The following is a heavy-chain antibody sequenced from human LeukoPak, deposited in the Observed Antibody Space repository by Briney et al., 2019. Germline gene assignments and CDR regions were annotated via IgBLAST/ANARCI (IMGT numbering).Heavy chain of an antibody. Sequence: GGSLRLSCAASGFIFSSYGMHWFRQAPGKGLEWVAFIRYDGSNKYYADSVKCRFTISRDNSKNTLILQMNSLRAEDTAVYYCAKSGCNRFDYWGQGILVTVSS. D-gene: IGHD5-24*01. CDR1: GFIFSSYG. CDR2: IRYDGSNK. V-gene: IGHV3-30*02. J-gene: IGHJ4*02. CDR3: AKSGCNRFDY.